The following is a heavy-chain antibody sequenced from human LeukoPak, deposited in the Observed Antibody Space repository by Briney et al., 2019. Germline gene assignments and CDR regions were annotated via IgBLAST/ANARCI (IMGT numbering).Heavy chain of an antibody. Sequence: GGSLRLSCAASGFTFSSYGMSWVRQAPGKGLEWVSAISGSGGSTYYADSVKGRFTISGDNSKNTLYLQMNSLRAEDTAVYYCAKVGYCSSTNCSEYFQHWGQGTLVTVSS. D-gene: IGHD2-2*01. J-gene: IGHJ1*01. CDR2: ISGSGGST. CDR1: GFTFSSYG. V-gene: IGHV3-23*01. CDR3: AKVGYCSSTNCSEYFQH.